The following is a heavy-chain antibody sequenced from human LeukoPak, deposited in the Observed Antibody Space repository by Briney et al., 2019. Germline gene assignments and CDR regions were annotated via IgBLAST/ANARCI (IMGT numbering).Heavy chain of an antibody. CDR3: ARDYSSGWAYGAWYFDL. J-gene: IGHJ2*01. Sequence: VGSLRLSCAASGFTFSSYSMNWVRQAPGKGLEWVSSISSSSSYIYYADSVKGRFTISRDNAKNSLYLQMNSLRAEDTAVYYCARDYSSGWAYGAWYFDLWGRGTLVTVSS. CDR2: ISSSSSYI. V-gene: IGHV3-21*01. D-gene: IGHD6-19*01. CDR1: GFTFSSYS.